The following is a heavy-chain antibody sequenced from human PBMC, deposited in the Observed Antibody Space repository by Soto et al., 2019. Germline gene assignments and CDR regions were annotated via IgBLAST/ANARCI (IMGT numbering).Heavy chain of an antibody. J-gene: IGHJ5*02. V-gene: IGHV4-4*02. CDR3: ARASSSMYSWFDP. Sequence: SETLSLTCAVSGGSISSSNWWSWVRQPPGKGLEWIGEIYHSGSTNYNPSLKSRVTISVDKSKNQFSLKLSSVTAADTAVYYCARASSSMYSWFDPWGQGTLVTVSS. CDR1: GGSISSSNW. CDR2: IYHSGST. D-gene: IGHD6-6*01.